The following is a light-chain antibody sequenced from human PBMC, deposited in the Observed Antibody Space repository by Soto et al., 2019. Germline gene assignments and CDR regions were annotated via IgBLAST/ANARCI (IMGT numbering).Light chain of an antibody. V-gene: IGKV1-39*01. J-gene: IGKJ2*01. CDR2: AAS. Sequence: DIQMTQSPSSRSASVGDRVTITCRASQSITTALNWYQQKAGKAPKLLIYAASSLQSGVPSRFSGSGSGTDFTLTISSLQHEDSATYYWQQSYSTPYTFGQGTKLEIK. CDR3: QQSYSTPYT. CDR1: QSITTA.